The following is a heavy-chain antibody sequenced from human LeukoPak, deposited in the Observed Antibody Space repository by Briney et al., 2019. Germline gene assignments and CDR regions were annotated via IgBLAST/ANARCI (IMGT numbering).Heavy chain of an antibody. Sequence: ASVKVSCKASGYTFTSYAMHWVRQAPGQRLEWMGWINAGNGNTNYAQKFQERVTITRDMSTSTAYMELSSLRSEDTAVYYCAAGTHYYDSSGPATWYFDLWGRGTLVTVSS. CDR2: INAGNGNT. CDR1: GYTFTSYA. J-gene: IGHJ2*01. D-gene: IGHD3-22*01. CDR3: AAGTHYYDSSGPATWYFDL. V-gene: IGHV1-3*01.